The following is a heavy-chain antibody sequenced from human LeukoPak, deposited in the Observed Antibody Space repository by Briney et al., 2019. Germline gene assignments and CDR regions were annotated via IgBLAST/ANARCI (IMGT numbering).Heavy chain of an antibody. Sequence: PGGSLRLSCAASGFTFSSYGMHWVRQAPGKGLEWVAVISYDGSNKYYADSVKGRFAISGDNSKNTLYLQMNSLRAEDTAVYYCAKAHGSGSYHPDYWGQGTLVTVPS. CDR1: GFTFSSYG. CDR2: ISYDGSNK. CDR3: AKAHGSGSYHPDY. V-gene: IGHV3-30*18. J-gene: IGHJ4*02. D-gene: IGHD3-10*01.